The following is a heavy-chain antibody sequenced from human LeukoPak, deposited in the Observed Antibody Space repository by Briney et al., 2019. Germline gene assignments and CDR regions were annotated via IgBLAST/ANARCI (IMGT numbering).Heavy chain of an antibody. J-gene: IGHJ4*02. CDR1: GFTFDDYA. CDR2: IRYDGSNK. CDR3: ASLLAWARAYYFDY. D-gene: IGHD2/OR15-2a*01. V-gene: IGHV3-30*02. Sequence: GGSLRLSCAASGFTFDDYAMHWVRQAPGKGLEWVAFIRYDGSNKYFADSVKGRFTISRDNFKNTLYLQMNSLRAEDTAVYYCASLLAWARAYYFDYWGQGTLVTVSS.